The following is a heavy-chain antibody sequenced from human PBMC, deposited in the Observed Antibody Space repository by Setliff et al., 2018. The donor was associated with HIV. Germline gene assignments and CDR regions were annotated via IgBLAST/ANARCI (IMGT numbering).Heavy chain of an antibody. CDR2: ISPNSGGT. CDR3: VKDGGPWGSGD. Sequence: ASVKVSCKASGYTFINYYIYWVRQAPGQGLEWVGRISPNSGGTDYSQKFKGRVSTTRDTSTNTAYLDLTNLTSDDTAVYFCVKDGGPWGSGDWGQGTLVTVSS. CDR1: GYTFINYY. D-gene: IGHD7-27*01. J-gene: IGHJ4*02. V-gene: IGHV1-2*06.